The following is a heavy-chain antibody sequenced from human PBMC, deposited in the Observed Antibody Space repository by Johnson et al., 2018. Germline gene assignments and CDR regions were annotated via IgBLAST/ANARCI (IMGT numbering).Heavy chain of an antibody. J-gene: IGHJ4*02. CDR3: ARGQDPYGGNYFDY. CDR2: IGTAGAT. Sequence: VQLVQSGGGLVQXGGSLRLSCAASGFTFSSYDMHWVRQATGKGLEWVSAIGTAGATYYPGSVKGRFTISRENAKNSLYLQKNSLRAGATGVNYCARGQDPYGGNYFDYWGQGTLVTVSS. V-gene: IGHV3-13*01. D-gene: IGHD4-23*01. CDR1: GFTFSSYD.